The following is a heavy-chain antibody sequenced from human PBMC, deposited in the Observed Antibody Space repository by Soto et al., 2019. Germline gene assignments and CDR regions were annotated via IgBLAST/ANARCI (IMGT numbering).Heavy chain of an antibody. Sequence: QVQLVQSGAEVKKPGASVKVSCKASGYTFTSYGISWVRHAPGQGLEWMGWISAYNGNTNYAQKLQGRVTMTTDTSTSTAYMELRSLRSDDTAVYYCARDSGSGFWSGYFYYMDVWGKGTTVTVSS. CDR3: ARDSGSGFWSGYFYYMDV. D-gene: IGHD3-3*01. CDR2: ISAYNGNT. J-gene: IGHJ6*03. V-gene: IGHV1-18*01. CDR1: GYTFTSYG.